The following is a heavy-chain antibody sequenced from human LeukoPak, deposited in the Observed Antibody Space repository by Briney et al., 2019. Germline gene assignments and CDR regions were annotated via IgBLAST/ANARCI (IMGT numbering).Heavy chain of an antibody. CDR3: ASPIVVVPAAIFAFDI. CDR1: GGSISSGGYY. Sequence: SETLSLTCTVSGGSISSGGYYWSWIRQPPGKGLEWIGYIYHSGSTYYNPSLKSRVTISVDRSKNQFSLKLSSVTAADTAVYYCASPIVVVPAAIFAFDIWGQGTMVTVSS. J-gene: IGHJ3*02. D-gene: IGHD2-2*01. V-gene: IGHV4-30-2*01. CDR2: IYHSGST.